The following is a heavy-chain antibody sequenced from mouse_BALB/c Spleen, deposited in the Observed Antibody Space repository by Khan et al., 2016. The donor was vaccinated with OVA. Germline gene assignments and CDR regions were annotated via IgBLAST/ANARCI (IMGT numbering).Heavy chain of an antibody. J-gene: IGHJ4*01. CDR1: GYTFTDNW. V-gene: IGHV1-74*01. CDR2: IDPYDTET. Sequence: QVQLQQSGAELVRPGASVKLSCKASGYTFTDNWMNWIKQRPEQGLEWIGRIDPYDTETYYNQKFKDKAILTVDKSSSTAYMQLSSLTSEDSAVYYCARGGYYEYYYAMDYWGQGTSVTVSS. D-gene: IGHD2-3*01. CDR3: ARGGYYEYYYAMDY.